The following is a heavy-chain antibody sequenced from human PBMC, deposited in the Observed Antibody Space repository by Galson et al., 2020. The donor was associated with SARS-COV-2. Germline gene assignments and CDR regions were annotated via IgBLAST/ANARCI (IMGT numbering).Heavy chain of an antibody. Sequence: GASLKISCAASGFTFDDYGMSWVRQAPGKGLEWVSGINWNAGSTGYADSVKGRFTISRDNAKNSLYLQMNSLRAEDTALYYCASIYYYDSSGYNNYWGQGTLVTVSS. J-gene: IGHJ4*02. CDR1: GFTFDDYG. CDR2: INWNAGST. CDR3: ASIYYYDSSGYNNY. D-gene: IGHD3-22*01. V-gene: IGHV3-20*04.